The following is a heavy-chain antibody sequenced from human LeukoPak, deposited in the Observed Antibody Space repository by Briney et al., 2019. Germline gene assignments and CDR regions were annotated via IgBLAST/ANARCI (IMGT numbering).Heavy chain of an antibody. J-gene: IGHJ3*02. D-gene: IGHD2-15*01. Sequence: LPGGSLRLSCVASGFTFGTYSMNWVRQAPGKGPEWVSYISRSSSTKYYADSVKGRFTISRDNAKNSLYLQMNSLRAEDTAVYYCAKDLAVGGIWGQGTMVTVSS. CDR3: AKDLAVGGI. V-gene: IGHV3-48*01. CDR2: ISRSSSTK. CDR1: GFTFGTYS.